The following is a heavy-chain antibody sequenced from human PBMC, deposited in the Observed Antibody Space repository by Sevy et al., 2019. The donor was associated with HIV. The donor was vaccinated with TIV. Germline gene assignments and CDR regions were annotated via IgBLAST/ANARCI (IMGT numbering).Heavy chain of an antibody. Sequence: KQSQTLSLTCAISGDSVSSNSAAWNWIRQSPSRGLEWLGRTYYRSKWYNDYAVSVKSRITINPDTSKNQFSLQLNSVTPEDTAVYYCARASQEKVQQWLLYEAYYYYMDVWGKGTTVTVSS. CDR1: GDSVSSNSAA. J-gene: IGHJ6*03. CDR3: ARASQEKVQQWLLYEAYYYYMDV. CDR2: TYYRSKWYN. D-gene: IGHD6-19*01. V-gene: IGHV6-1*01.